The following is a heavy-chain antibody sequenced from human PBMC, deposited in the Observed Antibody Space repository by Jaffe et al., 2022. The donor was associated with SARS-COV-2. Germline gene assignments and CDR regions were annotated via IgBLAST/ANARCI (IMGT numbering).Heavy chain of an antibody. Sequence: QVQLVESGGGLVKPGGSLRLSCAASGFTFSDYYMSWIRQAPGKGLEWVSYISSSGSTIYYADSVKGRFTISRDNAKNSLYLQMNSLRAEDTAVYYCARDRSRDDFWSGTTGYYYYGMDVWGQGTTVTVSS. V-gene: IGHV3-11*01. CDR2: ISSSGSTI. J-gene: IGHJ6*02. CDR1: GFTFSDYY. CDR3: ARDRSRDDFWSGTTGYYYYGMDV. D-gene: IGHD3-3*01.